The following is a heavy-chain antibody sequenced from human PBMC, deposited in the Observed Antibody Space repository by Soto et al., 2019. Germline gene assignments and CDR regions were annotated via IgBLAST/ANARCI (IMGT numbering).Heavy chain of an antibody. V-gene: IGHV5-10-1*01. J-gene: IGHJ5*02. CDR2: IDPSDSYT. Sequence: PGESLKISCKGSGYSFTSYWISWVRQMPGKGLEWMGRIDPSDSYTNYSPSFQGHVTISADKSISTAYLQWSSLKASDTAMYYCARHVPVDSSGNWFDPWGQGTLVTVSS. CDR3: ARHVPVDSSGNWFDP. CDR1: GYSFTSYW. D-gene: IGHD6-19*01.